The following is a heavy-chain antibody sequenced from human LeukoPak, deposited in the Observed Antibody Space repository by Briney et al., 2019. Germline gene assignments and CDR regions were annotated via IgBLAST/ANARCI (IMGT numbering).Heavy chain of an antibody. CDR3: AREGSGWYGNFDY. D-gene: IGHD6-19*01. CDR2: INPDSGGT. CDR1: AYTFTGYY. Sequence: VASVKLSCKASAYTFTGYYMHWVRHAPGQGLEWMGWINPDSGGTNYAQKFQGRVTMTRDTSISTAYMEVSRLRSDDTAVYYCAREGSGWYGNFDYWGQGTLVTVSS. V-gene: IGHV1-2*02. J-gene: IGHJ4*02.